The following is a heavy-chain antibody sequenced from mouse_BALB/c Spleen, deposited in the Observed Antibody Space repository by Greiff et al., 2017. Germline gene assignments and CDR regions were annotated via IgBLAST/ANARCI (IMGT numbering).Heavy chain of an antibody. Sequence: VQLKQPGPELEKPGASVKISCKASGYSFTGYNMNWVKQSNGKSLEWIGNIDPYYGGTSYNQKFKGKATLTVDKSSSTAYMQLKSLTSEDSAVYYCARGGSSYGENYYAMDYWGQGTSVTVSS. CDR1: GYSFTGYN. J-gene: IGHJ4*01. V-gene: IGHV1-39*01. CDR2: IDPYYGGT. D-gene: IGHD1-1*01. CDR3: ARGGSSYGENYYAMDY.